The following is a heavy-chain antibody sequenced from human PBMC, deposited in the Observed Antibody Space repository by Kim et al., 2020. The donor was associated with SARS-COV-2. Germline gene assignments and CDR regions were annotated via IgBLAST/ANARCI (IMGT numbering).Heavy chain of an antibody. J-gene: IGHJ4*02. V-gene: IGHV3-33*01. CDR3: ARDHEFAPMDVGDY. D-gene: IGHD1-26*01. Sequence: ADAGKGRFTISRDNSKNTLYLQMNSRRAEDTAVYYCARDHEFAPMDVGDYWGQGTLVTVSS.